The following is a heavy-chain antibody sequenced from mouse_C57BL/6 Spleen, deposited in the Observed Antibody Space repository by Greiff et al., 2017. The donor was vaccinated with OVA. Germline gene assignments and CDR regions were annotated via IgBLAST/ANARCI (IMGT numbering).Heavy chain of an antibody. J-gene: IGHJ4*01. Sequence: VQLLQSGAELVRPGSSVTMSCTTSGYTFTSYGINWVKQRPGQGLEWMGYIYIGNGYTEYNAKFKGKGTLTSDTSSSTDYMQLSSLTSEDSDIYFCARRTAQTTHYAMDYWGQGTSVTVSS. V-gene: IGHV1-58*01. CDR3: ARRTAQTTHYAMDY. CDR1: GYTFTSYG. D-gene: IGHD3-2*02. CDR2: IYIGNGYT.